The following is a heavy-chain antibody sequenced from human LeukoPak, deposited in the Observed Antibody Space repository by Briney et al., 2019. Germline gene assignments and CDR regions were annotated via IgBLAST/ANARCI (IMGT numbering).Heavy chain of an antibody. Sequence: PGGSLRLSCAASGFTFSSSAMSWVRQPPGKGLEWVSVISGSGGTTYYADSVKGRFTISRDSSKNTLYLQMNSLRAEDTAVYYCAKVSGGGLYYDGMDVWGQGTTVTVSS. CDR3: AKVSGGGLYYDGMDV. CDR1: GFTFSSSA. CDR2: ISGSGGTT. J-gene: IGHJ6*02. D-gene: IGHD1-14*01. V-gene: IGHV3-23*01.